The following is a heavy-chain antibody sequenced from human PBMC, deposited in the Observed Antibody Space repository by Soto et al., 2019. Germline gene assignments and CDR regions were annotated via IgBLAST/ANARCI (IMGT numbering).Heavy chain of an antibody. D-gene: IGHD3-22*01. CDR3: ARDLAGYYDSSGYYFDY. CDR1: GYTFTSYG. Sequence: QVQLVQSGAEVKKPGASVKVSCKASGYTFTSYGISWVRQAPGQGLEWLGWIRAYNGNTNYAQKLQGRVTMTTDTSTSTAYMELRSLRSDDTAVYYCARDLAGYYDSSGYYFDYWGQGTLVTVSS. CDR2: IRAYNGNT. V-gene: IGHV1-18*01. J-gene: IGHJ4*02.